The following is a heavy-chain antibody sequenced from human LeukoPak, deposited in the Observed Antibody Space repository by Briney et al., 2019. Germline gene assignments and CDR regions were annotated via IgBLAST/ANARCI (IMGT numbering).Heavy chain of an antibody. CDR1: GYTFTDYY. CDR2: INPKSGGT. CDR3: AREEVDYGATFAH. J-gene: IGHJ4*02. V-gene: IGHV1-2*02. Sequence: ASVKVSCKASGYTFTDYYIHWVRQAPGQGLEWMGWINPKSGGTDFAQKFQGRVTMTRDTSISTAYMELSRLRSDDTAVYHCAREEVDYGATFAHWGQGTLVTVSS. D-gene: IGHD4-17*01.